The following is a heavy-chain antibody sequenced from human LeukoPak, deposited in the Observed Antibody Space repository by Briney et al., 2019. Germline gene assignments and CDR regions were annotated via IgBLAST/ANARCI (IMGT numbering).Heavy chain of an antibody. CDR2: IYYSGNT. CDR1: GGSVNSGTHS. D-gene: IGHD2/OR15-2a*01. V-gene: IGHV4-30-4*07. CDR3: GRTKVVNGTCDL. J-gene: IGHJ5*02. Sequence: SETLSLTCAVSGGSVNSGTHSWSWIRQPPGKGLEYIGYIYYSGNTYYNPSLKSRLSISIETSKKQFSLRLSSVTVADTAVYFWGRTKVVNGTCDLWGQGTLVNVSS.